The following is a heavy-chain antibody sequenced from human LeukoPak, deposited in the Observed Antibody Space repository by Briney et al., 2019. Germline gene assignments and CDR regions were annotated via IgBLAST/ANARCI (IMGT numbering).Heavy chain of an antibody. CDR2: VSGSGGST. Sequence: GGSLSLSCAASGFTFSSYAMSWVRQAPGKGLEWVSAVSGSGGSTYYADSVKGRFTISRDNSKNTLYLQMNSLRAEDTAVYYCAKGSGGCYYVPFDYWGQGTLVTVSS. CDR3: AKGSGGCYYVPFDY. J-gene: IGHJ4*02. CDR1: GFTFSSYA. D-gene: IGHD3-22*01. V-gene: IGHV3-23*01.